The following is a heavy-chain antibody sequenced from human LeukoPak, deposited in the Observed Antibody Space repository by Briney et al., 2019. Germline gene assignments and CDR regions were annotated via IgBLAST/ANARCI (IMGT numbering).Heavy chain of an antibody. CDR3: ARLTPYCSSTSCYDY. J-gene: IGHJ4*02. D-gene: IGHD2-2*01. Sequence: PSETLSLTCAVYGGSFSGYYWSWIRQPPGKGLEWIGEINHSGSTNYNPSLKSRVTISVDTSKNQFSLKLSSVTAADTAVYYCARLTPYCSSTSCYDYRGQGTLVTVSS. CDR2: INHSGST. CDR1: GGSFSGYY. V-gene: IGHV4-34*01.